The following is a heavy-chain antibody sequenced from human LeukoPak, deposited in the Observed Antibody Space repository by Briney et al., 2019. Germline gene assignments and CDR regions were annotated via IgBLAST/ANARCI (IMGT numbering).Heavy chain of an antibody. D-gene: IGHD6-13*01. Sequence: GGSLRLSCAASGFSFSSYWMSWVRQAPGKGLEWVANIQHDGSEQYYVDSVKGRFTISRDNTKKSLFLQINSLRAEDTAVYYCARKRYSSSWYVYYFDYWGQGTLVTVSS. CDR1: GFSFSSYW. V-gene: IGHV3-7*01. CDR2: IQHDGSEQ. CDR3: ARKRYSSSWYVYYFDY. J-gene: IGHJ4*02.